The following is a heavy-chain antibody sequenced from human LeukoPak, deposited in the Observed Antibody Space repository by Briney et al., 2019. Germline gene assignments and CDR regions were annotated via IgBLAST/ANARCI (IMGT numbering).Heavy chain of an antibody. V-gene: IGHV1-69*13. CDR2: IIPIFGTA. CDR3: ARAVGGDTMIVVAPDY. Sequence: GASVKVSCKASGGTFSSYAISWVRQAPGQGLEWMGGIIPIFGTANYAQKFQGRVTITADESTSTAYMELSSLRSEDTAVYYCARAVGGDTMIVVAPDYWGQGTLVTVPS. D-gene: IGHD3-22*01. J-gene: IGHJ4*02. CDR1: GGTFSSYA.